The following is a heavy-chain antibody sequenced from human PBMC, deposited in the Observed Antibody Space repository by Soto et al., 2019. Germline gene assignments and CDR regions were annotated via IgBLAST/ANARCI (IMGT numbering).Heavy chain of an antibody. CDR1: GYTFTSYG. D-gene: IGHD2-21*02. V-gene: IGHV1-2*02. Sequence: ASVKVSCKASGYTFTSYGISWVRQAPGQGLEWMGWINPNSGGTNYAQKFQGRVTMTRDTSISTAYMELSRLRSDDTAVYYCAREIAVVVTATKYNWFDPWGRGTLVTVSS. J-gene: IGHJ5*02. CDR2: INPNSGGT. CDR3: AREIAVVVTATKYNWFDP.